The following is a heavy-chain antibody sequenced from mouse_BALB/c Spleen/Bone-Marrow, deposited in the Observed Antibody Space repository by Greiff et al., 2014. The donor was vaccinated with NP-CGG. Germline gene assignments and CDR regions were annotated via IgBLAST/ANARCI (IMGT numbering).Heavy chain of an antibody. CDR1: GFTFSDFY. CDR2: ISDGGTYT. Sequence: LKESGGGLVKPGGSLKLSCAASGFTFSDFYMFWFRQTPEKRLEWVATISDGGTYTYYPDSVKGRFTISRDNAKNNLYLQMSSLKSEDTAIYYCARSGERYGAMDYWGQGTSVTVSS. D-gene: IGHD1-1*02. V-gene: IGHV5-4*02. J-gene: IGHJ4*01. CDR3: ARSGERYGAMDY.